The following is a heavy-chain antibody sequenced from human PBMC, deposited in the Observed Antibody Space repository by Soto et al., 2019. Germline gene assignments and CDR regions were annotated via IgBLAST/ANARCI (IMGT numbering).Heavy chain of an antibody. CDR1: GYTFTSYG. Sequence: QVQLVQSGAEVKKPGASVKVSCKASGYTFTSYGISWVRQAPGQGLEWMGWISAYNGNTNYAQKLQGRLTMTTDTYASTAYMELRSVRSDDTAVYYCSREGYYYGSGSEYNWFDPWGQGTLVTVSS. CDR3: SREGYYYGSGSEYNWFDP. J-gene: IGHJ5*02. V-gene: IGHV1-18*01. CDR2: ISAYNGNT. D-gene: IGHD3-10*01.